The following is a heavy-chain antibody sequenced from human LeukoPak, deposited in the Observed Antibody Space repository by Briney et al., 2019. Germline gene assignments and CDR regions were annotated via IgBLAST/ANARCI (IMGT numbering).Heavy chain of an antibody. CDR2: ISGNGGST. V-gene: IGHV3-23*01. Sequence: GGSLRLSFADSGFTFSTYAMSWVRQAPGKGLGWVSTISGNGGSTYYADSVKGRFTISRDNSKSTLYLQMNSLKAEDTAVYYCAKSRRLYGDFIDYWGQGTLVTVSS. D-gene: IGHD4-17*01. J-gene: IGHJ4*02. CDR1: GFTFSTYA. CDR3: AKSRRLYGDFIDY.